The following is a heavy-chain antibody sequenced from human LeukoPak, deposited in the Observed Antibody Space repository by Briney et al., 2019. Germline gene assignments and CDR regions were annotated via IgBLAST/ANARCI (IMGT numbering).Heavy chain of an antibody. Sequence: SVKVSCKASGGTFSSYAISWVRQAPGQGLEWTGGIIPIFGTANYAQKFQGRVTITTDESTSTAYMELSSLRSEDTAVYYCARDYSSGWPDAFDIWGQGTMVTVSS. J-gene: IGHJ3*02. CDR3: ARDYSSGWPDAFDI. CDR2: IIPIFGTA. D-gene: IGHD6-19*01. V-gene: IGHV1-69*05. CDR1: GGTFSSYA.